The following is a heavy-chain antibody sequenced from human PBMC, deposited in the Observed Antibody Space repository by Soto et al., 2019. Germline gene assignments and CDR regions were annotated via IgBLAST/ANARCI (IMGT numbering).Heavy chain of an antibody. D-gene: IGHD1-26*01. V-gene: IGHV4-39*01. CDR1: GGSISRSFYY. Sequence: QLQLQESGPGLVKPSETLSLTCTVSGGSISRSFYYWGWIRQPPGKGLEWIGSIYYSGGTYYNPLXXXRXXLSVDPSSNQFSLKLSSVTAADTAVYYCAKPSGSYLYYFDYWGQGTLVTVSS. CDR3: AKPSGSYLYYFDY. CDR2: IYYSGGT. J-gene: IGHJ4*02.